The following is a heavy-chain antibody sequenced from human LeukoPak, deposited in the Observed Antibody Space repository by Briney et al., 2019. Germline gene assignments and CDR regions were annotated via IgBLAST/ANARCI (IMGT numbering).Heavy chain of an antibody. Sequence: GQSLKISCKVSGYRLTNNWIGWVRQVPGKGLEWMGIIYPGFSDARYSPSIQGQATYSADTSTSPAYLQATGLKASHTAIYYCARFALSSSLNYWGEGTLVTVS. CDR1: GYRLTNNW. CDR3: ARFALSSSLNY. CDR2: IYPGFSDA. D-gene: IGHD6-13*01. V-gene: IGHV5-51*01. J-gene: IGHJ4*02.